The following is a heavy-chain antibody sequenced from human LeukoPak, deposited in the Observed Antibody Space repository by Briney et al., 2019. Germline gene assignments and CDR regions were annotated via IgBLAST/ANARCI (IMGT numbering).Heavy chain of an antibody. CDR3: ASSHRFGI. J-gene: IGHJ3*02. CDR1: GGSISSSY. Sequence: SETLSLTCTVSGGSISSSYWSWIRQRAGKGLEWIGRIYTRGSTNYNTSLKCRVTMSVDTSIKKSSHTMKSVTAAHTAGYYIASSHRFGIWGQGTMVTVSS. CDR2: IYTRGST. V-gene: IGHV4-4*07.